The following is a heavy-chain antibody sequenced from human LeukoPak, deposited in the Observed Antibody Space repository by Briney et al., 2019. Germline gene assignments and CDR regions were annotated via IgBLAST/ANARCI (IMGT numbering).Heavy chain of an antibody. V-gene: IGHV3-49*03. D-gene: IGHD2-15*01. CDR2: ITGKAHDGTT. CDR3: TRAGRYCSGGSCYSFY. Sequence: GGSLRLSCTASGFTFGDYAMSWFRQAPGEGLEWVGFITGKAHDGTTEYAASVKGRFPISRDDSKSIAYLQMDSLKTEDTAVYYCTRAGRYCSGGSCYSFYWGQGTLVTVSS. J-gene: IGHJ4*02. CDR1: GFTFGDYA.